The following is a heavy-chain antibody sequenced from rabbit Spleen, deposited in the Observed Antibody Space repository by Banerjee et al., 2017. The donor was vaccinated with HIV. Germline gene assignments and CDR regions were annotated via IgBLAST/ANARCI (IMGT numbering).Heavy chain of an antibody. D-gene: IGHD2-1*01. CDR3: ARGVYDDYDTYYFDL. V-gene: IGHV1S40*01. CDR1: GFSFSSSYY. J-gene: IGHJ4*01. Sequence: QSLEESGGDLVKPGASLTLTCTASGFSFSSSYYMCWVRQAPGKGLEWIACIYGGSSGSPYYASWAKGRFTFSKTSSTTVTLQVTSLTAADTATYFCARGVYDDYDTYYFDLWGQGTLVTVS. CDR2: IYGGSSGSP.